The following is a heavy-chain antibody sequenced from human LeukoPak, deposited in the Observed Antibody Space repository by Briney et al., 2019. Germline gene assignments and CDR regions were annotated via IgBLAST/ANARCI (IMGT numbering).Heavy chain of an antibody. CDR1: GGSISSYF. D-gene: IGHD6-13*01. CDR3: ARPSSPAAEDY. V-gene: IGHV4-59*08. CDR2: IHSRVST. Sequence: SETLSLTCTVSGGSISSYFWSCIRQPPGKGLEWIGYIHSRVSTYYSPSLKSRVTISLHTSKKQFSLKVTSVTAADTAVYYCARPSSPAAEDYWGQGTLVTVSS. J-gene: IGHJ4*02.